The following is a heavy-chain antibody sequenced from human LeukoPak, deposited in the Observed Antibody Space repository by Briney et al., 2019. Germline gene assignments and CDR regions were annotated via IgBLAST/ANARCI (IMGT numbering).Heavy chain of an antibody. J-gene: IGHJ4*02. CDR3: ARGQVGASDPCFDY. CDR1: GFTFSSYA. Sequence: GGSLRLSCAASGFTFSSYAMHWVRQAPGKGLEYVSAISSNGGSTYYANSVKGRFTISRDNSKNTLYLQMGSLRAEDMAVYYCARGQVGASDPCFDYWGQGTLVTVSS. CDR2: ISSNGGST. V-gene: IGHV3-64*01. D-gene: IGHD1-26*01.